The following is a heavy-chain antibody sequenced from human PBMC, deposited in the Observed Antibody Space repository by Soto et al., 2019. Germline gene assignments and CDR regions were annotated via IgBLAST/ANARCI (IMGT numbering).Heavy chain of an antibody. V-gene: IGHV3-30*18. CDR1: GFTFSSYG. Sequence: QVQLVESGGGVVQPGRSLRLSCAASGFTFSSYGMHWVRQAPGKGLEWVAVISYDGSNKYYADSVKGRFTISRDNSKNTLYLQMNSLRAEDTAVYYCAKDGRGYSKNYYYDGMDVW. J-gene: IGHJ6*01. CDR3: AKDGRGYSKNYYYDGMDV. D-gene: IGHD5-18*01. CDR2: ISYDGSNK.